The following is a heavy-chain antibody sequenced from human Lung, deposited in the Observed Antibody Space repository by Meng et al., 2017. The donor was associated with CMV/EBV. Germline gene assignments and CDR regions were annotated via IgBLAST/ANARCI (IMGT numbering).Heavy chain of an antibody. J-gene: IGHJ2*01. V-gene: IGHV3-33*01. CDR1: EFTFSAYG. D-gene: IGHD3-16*01. CDR2: IWPDGTNK. CDR3: ASPSSYPEPFDL. Sequence: GESLKISCLASEFTFSAYGMHWVRQSPVKGLEWVAAIWPDGTNKFYSNSVKGRFTISRENSKNLLYLQMNSLRAEDTAVYYCASPSSYPEPFDLWGRGTLVTVSS.